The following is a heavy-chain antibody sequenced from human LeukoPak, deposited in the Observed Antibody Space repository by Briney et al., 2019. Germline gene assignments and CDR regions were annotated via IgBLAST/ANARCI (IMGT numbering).Heavy chain of an antibody. CDR3: ARGGQGDGYSADEAFDF. CDR1: GDSVSSNSTA. J-gene: IGHJ3*01. Sequence: SQTLSLTCAISGDSVSSNSTACNWIRQSPSRGLEWLGRTYYRSKWYNDYAVSVKSRITINPDTSKNQFSLQLNSVTPEDTAEYYCARGGQGDGYSADEAFDFWGQGTMVTVSS. D-gene: IGHD5-24*01. V-gene: IGHV6-1*01. CDR2: TYYRSKWYN.